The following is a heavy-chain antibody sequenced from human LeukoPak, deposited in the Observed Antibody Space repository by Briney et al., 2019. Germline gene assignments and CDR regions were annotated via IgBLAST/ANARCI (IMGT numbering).Heavy chain of an antibody. J-gene: IGHJ4*02. CDR1: GFTFGSYA. D-gene: IGHD3-16*01. V-gene: IGHV3-23*01. Sequence: GPSLRLSCAAAGFTFGSYAISWVRLAPGKGLESLSAISGSGGSTYYADSVEGRFTISRDNSKNTLYLQMNSLRAEDTAVYYCAKDFALGYWGQGTLVTVSS. CDR2: ISGSGGST. CDR3: AKDFALGY.